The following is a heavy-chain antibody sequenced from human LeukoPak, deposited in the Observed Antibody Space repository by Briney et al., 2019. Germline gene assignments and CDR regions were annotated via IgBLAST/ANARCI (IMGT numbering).Heavy chain of an antibody. V-gene: IGHV3-21*01. Sequence: PGGSLRLSCAASGFTFSSYSMNWVRQAPGKGLEWVSSISSSSSYIYYAYSVKGRFTISRDNAKNSLYLQMNSLRAEDTAVYYCARGRAGSLLDYWGRGTLVTVSS. CDR2: ISSSSSYI. J-gene: IGHJ4*02. CDR1: GFTFSSYS. CDR3: ARGRAGSLLDY. D-gene: IGHD6-13*01.